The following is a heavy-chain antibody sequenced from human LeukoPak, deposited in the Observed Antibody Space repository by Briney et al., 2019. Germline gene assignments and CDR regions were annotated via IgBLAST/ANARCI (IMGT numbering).Heavy chain of an antibody. D-gene: IGHD6-6*01. CDR3: ARDRAARGSSIPY. Sequence: GGSLRLSCAAPGFTFSSYAMHWVRQAPGKGLEWVAVISYDGSNKYYADSVKGRFTISRDNSKNTLYLQMNSLRAEDTAVYYCARDRAARGSSIPYWGQGTLVTVSS. V-gene: IGHV3-30-3*01. CDR1: GFTFSSYA. J-gene: IGHJ4*02. CDR2: ISYDGSNK.